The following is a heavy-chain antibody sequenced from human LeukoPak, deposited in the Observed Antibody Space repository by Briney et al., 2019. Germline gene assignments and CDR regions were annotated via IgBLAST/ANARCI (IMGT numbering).Heavy chain of an antibody. D-gene: IGHD6-6*01. J-gene: IGHJ3*02. V-gene: IGHV1-3*01. CDR2: INAGNGNT. CDR1: GYTFTSYA. CDR3: ARAPPREEYTSDHDAFDI. Sequence: ASVKVSCKASGYTFTSYAMHWVRQAPGQRLEWMGWINAGNGNTKYSQKFQGRVTMTRDTSTSTVYMELSSLRSEDTAVYYCARAPPREEYTSDHDAFDIWGQGTMVTVSS.